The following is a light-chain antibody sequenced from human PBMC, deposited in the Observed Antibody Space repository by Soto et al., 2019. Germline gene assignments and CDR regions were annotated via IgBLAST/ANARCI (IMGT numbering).Light chain of an antibody. CDR2: DAS. Sequence: EIVLTQSPATLSLSPGDKATLSCRASPSVSSYLAWYQQKPGQAPRLLMYDASIRATGIPARFSGTGSERDYTLTLASLATEDFAAYYCQERNNWPLTFGQGTKVEIK. CDR3: QERNNWPLT. V-gene: IGKV3-11*02. CDR1: PSVSSY. J-gene: IGKJ1*01.